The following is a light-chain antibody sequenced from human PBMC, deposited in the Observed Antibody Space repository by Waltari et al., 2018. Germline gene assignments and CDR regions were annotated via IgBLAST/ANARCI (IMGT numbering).Light chain of an antibody. J-gene: IGKJ2*01. CDR3: QQRYDWPPYT. Sequence: EIELTQSPDTLSLSPGERATLSCRASQTISTDLAWYQQKPGQATRLLIFDASTRATGIPARFSGSGSETDFTLTISSLEPEDFAVYYCQQRYDWPPYTFGPGTKLEMK. V-gene: IGKV3-11*01. CDR2: DAS. CDR1: QTISTD.